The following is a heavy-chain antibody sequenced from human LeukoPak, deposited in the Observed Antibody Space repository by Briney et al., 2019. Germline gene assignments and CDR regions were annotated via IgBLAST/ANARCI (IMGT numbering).Heavy chain of an antibody. CDR1: GGSFSDYY. Sequence: PSETLSLTCGVYGGSFSDYYWSWIRQPPGKGLEWIGEINHSGSTNYNPSLKSRVTISVDTSKNQFSLKLSSVTAADTAVYYCARQNEGIFDPWGQGTLVTVSS. CDR3: ARQNEGIFDP. D-gene: IGHD1-1*01. J-gene: IGHJ5*02. V-gene: IGHV4-34*01. CDR2: INHSGST.